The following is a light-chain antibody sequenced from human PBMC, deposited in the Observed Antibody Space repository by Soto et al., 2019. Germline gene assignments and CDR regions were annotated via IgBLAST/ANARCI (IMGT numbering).Light chain of an antibody. J-gene: IGKJ2*01. CDR2: GAS. Sequence: EIVMTQSPATLSMSPGEGATLSCRASQSAGSNLAWYQQKPGQAPRLLIYGASTGATGIPARFSGSGSGTEFTLTISSLQPEDLAIYYCLQCSNWPYTFGQGTKLEI. CDR3: LQCSNWPYT. V-gene: IGKV3-15*01. CDR1: QSAGSN.